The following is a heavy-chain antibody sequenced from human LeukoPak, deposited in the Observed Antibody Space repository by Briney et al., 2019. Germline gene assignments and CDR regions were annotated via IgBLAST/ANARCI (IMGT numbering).Heavy chain of an antibody. D-gene: IGHD6-19*01. CDR1: SYSINSSYY. Sequence: SETLSLTCSVSSYSINSSYYWGWIRQSPGKGLEWIGSIYHTGSTYYNPSLKSRVTISLDASNKQFSLRLSSVTAADTAVYYCARGSHPVTGTLGGYFDPWGQGTLVTVSS. CDR3: ARGSHPVTGTLGGYFDP. CDR2: IYHTGST. V-gene: IGHV4-38-2*02. J-gene: IGHJ4*02.